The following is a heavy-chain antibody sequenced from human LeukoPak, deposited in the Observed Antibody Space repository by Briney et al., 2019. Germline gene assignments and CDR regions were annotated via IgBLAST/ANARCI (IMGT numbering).Heavy chain of an antibody. CDR1: GFIFSSYA. Sequence: GGSLRLSCAASGFIFSSYALSWVRQAPGKGLEWVSTISGSGSTRHSADFVKGRFTISRDNSKDTLYLQMNSLRAEDTAVYYCAKELSTVRDYWGQGTLVTVSS. D-gene: IGHD3-10*01. J-gene: IGHJ4*02. CDR2: ISGSGSTR. V-gene: IGHV3-23*01. CDR3: AKELSTVRDY.